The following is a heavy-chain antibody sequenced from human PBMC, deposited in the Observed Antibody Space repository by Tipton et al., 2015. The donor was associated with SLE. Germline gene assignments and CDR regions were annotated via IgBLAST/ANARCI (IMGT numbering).Heavy chain of an antibody. J-gene: IGHJ3*01. CDR2: VYYTGNT. Sequence: TLSLTCTVSGDSIISGSYYWGWIRQPPGKGLEWVGTVYYTGNTFYNPSLKSRVTILVDTSKNQFSLTLSSVTAADTAVYYCARDTDRGSSAYAGAFDFWGQGTVVTVSS. V-gene: IGHV4-39*07. D-gene: IGHD3-22*01. CDR3: ARDTDRGSSAYAGAFDF. CDR1: GDSIISGSYY.